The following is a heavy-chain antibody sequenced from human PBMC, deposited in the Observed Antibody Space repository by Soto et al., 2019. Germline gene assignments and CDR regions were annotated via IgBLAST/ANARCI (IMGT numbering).Heavy chain of an antibody. CDR1: GGSISSGDYY. Sequence: SETLSLTCTVSGGSISSGDYYWSWIRQPPGKGLEWIGYIYYSGSTYYNPSLKSRVTISVDTSKNQFSLKLSSVTAADTAVYYCAREGDSSSWFYYYGMDVWGQGTTVTVSS. D-gene: IGHD6-13*01. CDR2: IYYSGST. CDR3: AREGDSSSWFYYYGMDV. V-gene: IGHV4-30-4*01. J-gene: IGHJ6*02.